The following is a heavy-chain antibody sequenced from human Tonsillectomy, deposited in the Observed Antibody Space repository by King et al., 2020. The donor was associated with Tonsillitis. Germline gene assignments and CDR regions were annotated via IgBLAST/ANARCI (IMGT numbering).Heavy chain of an antibody. D-gene: IGHD4/OR15-4a*01. J-gene: IGHJ4*02. CDR1: GGSISFTHYY. V-gene: IGHV4-39*01. Sequence: QLQESGPGLVKPSETLSLTCTVSGGSISFTHYYWAWIRQPPGKGLEWIGSIHHSGRSYYSPSLKTRVTILIDPSKNQFSLNLRSVNAADTAVYYCVRHSGADYNIDYWGQGTPVTVSS. CDR3: VRHSGADYNIDY. CDR2: IHHSGRS.